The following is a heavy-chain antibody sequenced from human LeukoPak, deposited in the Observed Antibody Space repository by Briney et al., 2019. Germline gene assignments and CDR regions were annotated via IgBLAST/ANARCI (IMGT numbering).Heavy chain of an antibody. J-gene: IGHJ4*02. CDR3: ARLGVEAYDSSGYYYFDY. D-gene: IGHD3-22*01. Sequence: GESLKISCKSSGYSFTNYWIGWGRQMPGKGPEWMGTIYPGDSDTRYRPSFQGQVTISADKSISTAYLQWSSLKASDTAMYYCARLGVEAYDSSGYYYFDYWGQGALVTVSS. V-gene: IGHV5-51*01. CDR2: IYPGDSDT. CDR1: GYSFTNYW.